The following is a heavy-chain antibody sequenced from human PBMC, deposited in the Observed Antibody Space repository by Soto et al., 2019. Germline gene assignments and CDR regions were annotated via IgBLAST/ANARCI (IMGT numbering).Heavy chain of an antibody. CDR2: ISYDGNNK. V-gene: IGHV3-30*03. CDR3: AHSIDFWSGYPDFDY. CDR1: GFTFSNYG. D-gene: IGHD3-3*01. Sequence: GGSLRLSCAASGFTFSNYGIHWVRQAPGKGLEWVAVISYDGNNKYYADSVKGRFTISRDNSKNTLYLQMTNMDPVDTATYYCAHSIDFWSGYPDFDYWGQGTLVTVSS. J-gene: IGHJ4*02.